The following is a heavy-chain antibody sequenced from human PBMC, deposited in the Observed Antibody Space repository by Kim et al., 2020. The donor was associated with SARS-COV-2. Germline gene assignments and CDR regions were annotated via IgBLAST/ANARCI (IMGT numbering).Heavy chain of an antibody. CDR3: AKNQLQVSYYYGKDV. D-gene: IGHD2-2*01. CDR2: IWYDGSNK. V-gene: IGHV3-33*06. CDR1: GFTFSSYG. Sequence: GGSLRLSCAASGFTFSSYGMHWVRQAPGKGLEWVAVIWYDGSNKYYADSVKGRFTISRDNSKNTLYLQMNSLRAEDTAVYYCAKNQLQVSYYYGKDVWGQGTTVTVPS. J-gene: IGHJ6*02.